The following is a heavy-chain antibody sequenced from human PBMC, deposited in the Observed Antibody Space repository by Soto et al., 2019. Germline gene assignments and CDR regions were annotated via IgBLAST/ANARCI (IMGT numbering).Heavy chain of an antibody. Sequence: EVQLLESGGGLVQPGGSLRLSCAASGFTFSSYAMSWVRQAPGKGLEWVSAISGSGGSTYYADSVKGRFTISRDNSKNTLYLQMNSLRAEDTAVYYCAKAAVDLWSVLPSFDPWGQGALVTVSS. CDR2: ISGSGGST. CDR1: GFTFSSYA. J-gene: IGHJ5*02. V-gene: IGHV3-23*01. D-gene: IGHD3-3*01. CDR3: AKAAVDLWSVLPSFDP.